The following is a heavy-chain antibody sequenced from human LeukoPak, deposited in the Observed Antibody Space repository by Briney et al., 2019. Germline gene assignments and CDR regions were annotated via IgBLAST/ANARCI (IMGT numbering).Heavy chain of an antibody. J-gene: IGHJ4*02. D-gene: IGHD2-15*01. V-gene: IGHV3-43*02. CDR1: GFAFDDYD. Sequence: GGSLRLSSAASGFAFDDYDMHWVRQAPGKGLEWVSLISGDGGSTYYADSVKGRFTISRDNSKNSLYLQMNSLRTEDTALFYCAKDISYGRVDYFDYWGQGTLVTVSS. CDR2: ISGDGGST. CDR3: AKDISYGRVDYFDY.